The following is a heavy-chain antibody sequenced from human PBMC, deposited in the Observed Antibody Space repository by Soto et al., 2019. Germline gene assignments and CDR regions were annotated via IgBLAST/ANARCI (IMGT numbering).Heavy chain of an antibody. CDR2: IIPIFGTA. CDR1: GGTFSSYA. V-gene: IGHV1-69*12. D-gene: IGHD3-22*01. CDR3: ARDRGPSSGYYPYWFDP. Sequence: QVQLVQSRAEVKKPGSSVNVSCKASGGTFSSYAITWVRQAPGQGLEWMGGIIPIFGTANYAQKFQGRVTITADESTSTAYMELSSLRSEDTAVYYCARDRGPSSGYYPYWFDPWGQGTLVTVSS. J-gene: IGHJ5*02.